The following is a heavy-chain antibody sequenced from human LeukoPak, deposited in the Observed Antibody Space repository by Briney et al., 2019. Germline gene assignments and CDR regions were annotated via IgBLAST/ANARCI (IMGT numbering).Heavy chain of an antibody. CDR1: GVSIRSSYYY. J-gene: IGHJ6*02. V-gene: IGHV4-39*07. D-gene: IGHD3-9*01. Sequence: SETLSLTCTVSGVSIRSSYYYWGWLRQPPGKGLEWIGSIYYTGSTYYNPSLKSRVTVSVDTSKNQFSLNLRSVTAADTAVYYCARSISGSVLRYFDWLPTTEYYYYGMDVWGQGTTVTVSS. CDR3: ARSISGSVLRYFDWLPTTEYYYYGMDV. CDR2: IYYTGST.